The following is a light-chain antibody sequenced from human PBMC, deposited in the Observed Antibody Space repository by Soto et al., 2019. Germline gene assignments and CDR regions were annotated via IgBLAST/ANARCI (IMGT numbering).Light chain of an antibody. CDR3: SSYTGSSTLYV. CDR2: DVS. J-gene: IGLJ1*01. CDR1: SSDIGGYNY. Sequence: QSVLTQPASVSGSPGQSITISCTGTSSDIGGYNYVSWYQQHPGKAPKLIIYDVSDRPSGVSNRFSGSKSGNTASLTISGLQAEDEADYYCSSYTGSSTLYVFGTGTK. V-gene: IGLV2-14*01.